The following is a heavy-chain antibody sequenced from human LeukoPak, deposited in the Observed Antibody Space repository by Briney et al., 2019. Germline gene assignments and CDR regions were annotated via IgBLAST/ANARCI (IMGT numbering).Heavy chain of an antibody. CDR1: GYSFTSYW. V-gene: IGHV5-51*01. Sequence: GESLKISCKGSGYSFTSYWIGWVRQMPGKGLEWMGIIYPGDSDTRYSPFFQGQVTISADKSISTAYLQWSSLKASDTAMYYCARTPGRYCSGGSCMYYGMDVWGQGTTVTVSS. CDR3: ARTPGRYCSGGSCMYYGMDV. J-gene: IGHJ6*02. D-gene: IGHD2-15*01. CDR2: IYPGDSDT.